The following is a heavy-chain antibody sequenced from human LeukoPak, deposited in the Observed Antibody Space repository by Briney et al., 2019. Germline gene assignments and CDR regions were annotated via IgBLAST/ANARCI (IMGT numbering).Heavy chain of an antibody. Sequence: PSETLSLTCAVYGGSFSGYYWSWIRQPPGKGLEWIGEINHSGSTNYNPSLKSRVTISADKSKNQFSLKLSSVTAADTAVYYCARTRDLAAYYYGSGFYFDYWGQGTLVTVSS. CDR2: INHSGST. CDR1: GGSFSGYY. D-gene: IGHD3-10*01. CDR3: ARTRDLAAYYYGSGFYFDY. V-gene: IGHV4-34*01. J-gene: IGHJ4*02.